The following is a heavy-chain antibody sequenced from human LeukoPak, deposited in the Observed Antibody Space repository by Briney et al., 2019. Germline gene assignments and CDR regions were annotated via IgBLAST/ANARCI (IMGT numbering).Heavy chain of an antibody. CDR2: INHSGST. Sequence: SETLSLTCAVYGGSFSGYYWSWIRQPPGKGLEWIGEINHSGSTNYNSSLKSRVTISVDTSKNQFSLKLSSVTAADTAVYYCARSGKYYDSSGYYRIRGYYYYMDVWGKGTTVTVSS. CDR3: ARSGKYYDSSGYYRIRGYYYYMDV. J-gene: IGHJ6*03. V-gene: IGHV4-34*01. CDR1: GGSFSGYY. D-gene: IGHD3-22*01.